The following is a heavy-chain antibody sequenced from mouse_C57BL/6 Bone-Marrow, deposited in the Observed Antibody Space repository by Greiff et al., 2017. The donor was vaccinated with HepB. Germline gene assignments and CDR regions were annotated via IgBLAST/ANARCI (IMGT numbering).Heavy chain of an antibody. Sequence: VQLQHSGAELVRPGASVKLSCTASGFNIKDYYMHWVKQRPEQGLEWIGRIDPEDGDTEYAPKFQGKATMTADTSSNTAYLQLSSLTSEDTAVYYCTRYYGSSPGFAYWGQGTLVTVSA. J-gene: IGHJ3*01. CDR2: IDPEDGDT. V-gene: IGHV14-1*01. CDR1: GFNIKDYY. CDR3: TRYYGSSPGFAY. D-gene: IGHD1-1*01.